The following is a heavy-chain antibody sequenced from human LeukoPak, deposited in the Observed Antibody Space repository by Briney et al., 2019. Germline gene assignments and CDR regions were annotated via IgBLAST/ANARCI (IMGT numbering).Heavy chain of an antibody. D-gene: IGHD1-7*01. CDR3: ARDWLAYNWNYGYFRFDP. Sequence: ASVKVSCKASGYTFTGYYMHWVRQAPGQGLEWMGWVNPNSGGTNYAQKFQGRVTMTRDTSISTAYMELSRLRSDDTAVYYCARDWLAYNWNYGYFRFDPWGQGTLVTVSS. CDR1: GYTFTGYY. CDR2: VNPNSGGT. V-gene: IGHV1-2*02. J-gene: IGHJ5*02.